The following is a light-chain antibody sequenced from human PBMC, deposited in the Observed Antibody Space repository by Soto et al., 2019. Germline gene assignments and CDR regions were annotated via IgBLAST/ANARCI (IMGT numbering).Light chain of an antibody. CDR1: QSLLHSDGKTY. CDR2: EVS. J-gene: IGKJ2*01. V-gene: IGKV2D-29*01. Sequence: DIVLTQTPLFLSVTPGQPASISCRSTQSLLHSDGKTYFYWFLQKAGQPPQLLIYEVSNRFSGVSERLSGSWSGTDFTLKIGRVDADDVGIYYCMKSMKLPYTFGQGTKVDI. CDR3: MKSMKLPYT.